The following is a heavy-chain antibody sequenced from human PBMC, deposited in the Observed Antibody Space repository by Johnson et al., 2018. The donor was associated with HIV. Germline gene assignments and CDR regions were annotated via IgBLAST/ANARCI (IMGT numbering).Heavy chain of an antibody. CDR2: ISARGGSA. J-gene: IGHJ3*01. D-gene: IGHD6-13*01. Sequence: VQLVESGGDLVQPGGSLRLSCAASGFTFSHSAMSWVRQAPRKGLEWVSAISARGGSAYYVDSVKGRFTISRDNAKNSRYLQMSSLRAEDTSMYYCAAQKQPTFWGQGTMVTVSS. V-gene: IGHV3-23*04. CDR1: GFTFSHSA. CDR3: AAQKQPTF.